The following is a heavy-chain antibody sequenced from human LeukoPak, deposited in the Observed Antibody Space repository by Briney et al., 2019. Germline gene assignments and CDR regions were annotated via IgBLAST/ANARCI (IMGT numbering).Heavy chain of an antibody. CDR3: TRLNYKGDYVYYQYYGMDV. CDR2: VRSKTSAYAT. D-gene: IGHD4-17*01. Sequence: PGGSLRLSCAASGFTFSGSDMHWVRQASGKGLEWVGRVRSKTSAYATAHAASVEGRFIISRDDSKNTAYLQMNSLKTEDTAVYYCTRLNYKGDYVYYQYYGMDVWGQGTTVTVSS. V-gene: IGHV3-73*01. J-gene: IGHJ6*02. CDR1: GFTFSGSD.